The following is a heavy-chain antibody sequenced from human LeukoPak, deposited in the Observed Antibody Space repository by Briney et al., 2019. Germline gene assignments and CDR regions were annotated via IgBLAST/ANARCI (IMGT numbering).Heavy chain of an antibody. V-gene: IGHV4-39*01. J-gene: IGHJ4*02. CDR2: IYYSGST. CDR3: ARQARYCSGGSCRAIDY. CDR1: GGSISSSSYY. D-gene: IGHD2-15*01. Sequence: SETLSLTCSVSGGSISSSSYYWGWIRQPPGKGLEWIGSIYYSGSTYYNPSLKSRVTISVDTSKNQFSLKLSSVTAADTAVYYCARQARYCSGGSCRAIDYWGQGTPVTVSS.